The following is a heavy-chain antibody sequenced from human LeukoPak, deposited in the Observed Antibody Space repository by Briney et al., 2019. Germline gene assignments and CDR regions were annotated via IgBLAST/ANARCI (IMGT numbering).Heavy chain of an antibody. Sequence: KSSETLSLTCIVSGDSISTDYWSWIRQSPGKGLEWIGYINYNGNTEYNPSLKSRVTISVDRSKNHVSLKMKSVTAADTAMYYCARLDCISHRCHNYWGLGTLVTVSS. CDR2: INYNGNT. J-gene: IGHJ4*02. CDR3: ARLDCISHRCHNY. V-gene: IGHV4-59*08. CDR1: GDSISTDY. D-gene: IGHD2-21*01.